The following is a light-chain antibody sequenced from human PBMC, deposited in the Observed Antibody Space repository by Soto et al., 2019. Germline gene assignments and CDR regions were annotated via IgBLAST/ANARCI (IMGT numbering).Light chain of an antibody. CDR1: QTINNNY. CDR2: AAS. CDR3: QQYGLPPHS. V-gene: IGKV3-20*01. Sequence: EIVLTQSPGTLSLSPGERATLSCRASQTINNNYLAWYQQKPGQTPRLLVNAASIRATGIPDRFSGGGSGTDFTLTISSLEPEDFAVYYCQQYGLPPHSFGQGTRVEIK. J-gene: IGKJ2*01.